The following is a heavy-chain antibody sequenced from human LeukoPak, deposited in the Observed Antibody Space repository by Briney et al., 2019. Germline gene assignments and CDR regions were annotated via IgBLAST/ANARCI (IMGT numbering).Heavy chain of an antibody. CDR2: INHSGST. CDR1: GGSFSGYY. V-gene: IGHV4-34*01. CDR3: ARLGVGWTLDY. Sequence: SETLSLTCAVYGGSFSGYYWSWIRQPPGKGLEWIGEINHSGSTNYNPSLKSRVTISVDTSKNQFSLKLSSVTAADTAVYYCARLGVGWTLDYWGQGTLVTDSS. D-gene: IGHD6-19*01. J-gene: IGHJ4*02.